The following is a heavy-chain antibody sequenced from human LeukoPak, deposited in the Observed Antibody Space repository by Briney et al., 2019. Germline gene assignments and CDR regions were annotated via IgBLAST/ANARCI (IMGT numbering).Heavy chain of an antibody. V-gene: IGHV4-59*08. CDR1: GGXISNYY. Sequence: PSETLSLTCTVSGGXISNYYCSWIRQPPEKGLEWIGYIYYSGSTNYNPSLKSRLTISVDTSKNQFSLKLSSVTAADTAVYYCARSYGDYITGAYAFDVWGQGTMVTVSS. CDR2: IYYSGST. D-gene: IGHD4-17*01. CDR3: ARSYGDYITGAYAFDV. J-gene: IGHJ3*01.